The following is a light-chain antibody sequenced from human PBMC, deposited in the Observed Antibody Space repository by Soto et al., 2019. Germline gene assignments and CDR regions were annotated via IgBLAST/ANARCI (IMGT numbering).Light chain of an antibody. CDR3: HHYGSSAWT. V-gene: IGKV3-20*01. J-gene: IGKJ1*01. CDR1: QSVSSSY. CDR2: GAS. Sequence: FGLPPSPSTLSLTPGERAPLSCRASQSVSSSYVAWHQQKPGQAPRLLIYGASSRATGIPDRFSGSGSGTDFTLTISRLEPEDFAVYYCHHYGSSAWTFGQGTKVDI.